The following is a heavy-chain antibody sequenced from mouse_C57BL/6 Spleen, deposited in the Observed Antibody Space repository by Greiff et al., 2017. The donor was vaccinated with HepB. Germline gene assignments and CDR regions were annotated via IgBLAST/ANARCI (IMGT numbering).Heavy chain of an antibody. V-gene: IGHV1-66*01. CDR1: GYSFTSYY. D-gene: IGHD2-1*01. CDR3: ARGDYGNLYWYFDV. CDR2: IYPGSGNT. Sequence: QVQLKESGPELVKPGASVKISCKASGYSFTSYYLHWVKQRPGQGLEWIGWIYPGSGNTKYNEKFKGKATLTADTSSSTAYMQLSSLTSEDSAVYYCARGDYGNLYWYFDVWGTGTTVTVSS. J-gene: IGHJ1*03.